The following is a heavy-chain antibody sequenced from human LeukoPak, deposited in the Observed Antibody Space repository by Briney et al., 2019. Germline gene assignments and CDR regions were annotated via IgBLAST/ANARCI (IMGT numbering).Heavy chain of an antibody. J-gene: IGHJ4*02. CDR1: GFTFSTYG. Sequence: GGSLRLSCAASGFTFSTYGIHWVRQAPGKGLEWVAVISYDGSNKYYADSVKGRFTISRDNSKNTLFLQMNSLGPEDTAAYYCAKARTYYYDSSRYYLDFWGQGTLVTVSS. D-gene: IGHD3-22*01. V-gene: IGHV3-30*18. CDR3: AKARTYYYDSSRYYLDF. CDR2: ISYDGSNK.